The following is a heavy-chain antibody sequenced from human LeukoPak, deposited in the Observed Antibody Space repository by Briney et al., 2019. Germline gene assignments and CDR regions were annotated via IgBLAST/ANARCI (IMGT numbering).Heavy chain of an antibody. J-gene: IGHJ5*02. CDR1: GYTFTSYG. CDR2: IGAYNGNT. D-gene: IGHD3-3*01. CDR3: ARDPTIWSTTTNWFDP. Sequence: ASVKVSCKASGYTFTSYGISWVRQAPGQGLEWMGWIGAYNGNTNYAQKLQGRVTMTTDTSTSTAYMELRSLRSDDTAVYYCARDPTIWSTTTNWFDPWGQGTLVTVSS. V-gene: IGHV1-18*01.